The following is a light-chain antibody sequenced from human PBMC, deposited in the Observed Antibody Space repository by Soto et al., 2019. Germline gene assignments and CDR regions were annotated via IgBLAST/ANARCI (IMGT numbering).Light chain of an antibody. CDR2: GAS. CDR3: QQYNNWPRT. CDR1: QSVSTH. Sequence: EIVMTQSPATLSVSPGASATLSCLASQSVSTHLAWYQQKPGQVPRVLIYGASTRATEIPARFSGSGSGTEFTLTIDSLQSEDFAVYYCQQYNNWPRTFGQGTKVDIK. J-gene: IGKJ1*01. V-gene: IGKV3-15*01.